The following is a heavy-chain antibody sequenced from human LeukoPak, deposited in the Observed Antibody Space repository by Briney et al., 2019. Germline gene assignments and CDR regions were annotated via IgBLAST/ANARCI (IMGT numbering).Heavy chain of an antibody. CDR2: IFPDDPDT. J-gene: IGHJ3*02. CDR1: GYSFTCYW. D-gene: IGHD6-19*01. V-gene: IGHV5-51*01. CDR3: ARLASSGWYSEDAFDI. Sequence: GKSLKISCQGSGYSFTCYWIGWPRQMPGKGLEWMGIIFPDDPDTRYSPSFQGQVTISADNSVTTAYLQWTSLKSSDTAIYYCARLASSGWYSEDAFDIWGQGTMVTVSS.